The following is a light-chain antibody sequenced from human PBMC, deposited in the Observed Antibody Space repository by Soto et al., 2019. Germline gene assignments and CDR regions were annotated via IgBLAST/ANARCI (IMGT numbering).Light chain of an antibody. V-gene: IGKV3-11*01. CDR1: QSVSSS. J-gene: IGKJ4*01. CDR3: QQRSNWPPALT. CDR2: EAS. Sequence: EIVLTRSPATLSLSPGERATLSCRAGQSVSSSLACYQQKPGQVPRLLIYEASNRATGIPARFSGSGSGTDFTLTISSLEPEDFAVYYCQQRSNWPPALTFGGGTKVETK.